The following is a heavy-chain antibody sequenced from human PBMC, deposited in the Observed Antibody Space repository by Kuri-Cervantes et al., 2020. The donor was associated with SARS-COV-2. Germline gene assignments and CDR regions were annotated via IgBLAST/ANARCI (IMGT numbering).Heavy chain of an antibody. V-gene: IGHV3-30*04. Sequence: GESLKISCAASGFTFSSYAMHWVRQAPGKGLEWVAVISYDGSNKYYADSVKGRFTISRDNAKNTLYLQMSSLRAGDTAVYYCVRDGLRHFDIWGQGTMVTVSS. J-gene: IGHJ3*02. D-gene: IGHD4-17*01. CDR2: ISYDGSNK. CDR3: VRDGLRHFDI. CDR1: GFTFSSYA.